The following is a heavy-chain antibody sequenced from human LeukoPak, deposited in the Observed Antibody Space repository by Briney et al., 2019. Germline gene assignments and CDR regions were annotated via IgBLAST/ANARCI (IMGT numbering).Heavy chain of an antibody. V-gene: IGHV4-34*01. CDR3: ARRGVAVAGIERMDAFDI. CDR2: INHSGTT. Sequence: SETLSLTCAVYGGSFSTYHWNWIRTPPGRGLEWIGEINHSGTTNYSPSLKSRVTISVDTSKNQFSLKLTSVTAADTTVYYCARRGVAVAGIERMDAFDIWGQGTMVTVSS. J-gene: IGHJ3*02. CDR1: GGSFSTYH. D-gene: IGHD6-19*01.